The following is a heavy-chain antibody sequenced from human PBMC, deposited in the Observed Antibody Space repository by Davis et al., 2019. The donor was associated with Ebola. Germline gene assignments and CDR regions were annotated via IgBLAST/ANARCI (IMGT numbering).Heavy chain of an antibody. CDR1: GGSFSGYY. CDR2: INHSGST. Sequence: GSLRLSCAVYGGSFSGYYWSWIRQPPGKGLEWIGEINHSGSTNYNPSLKSRVTISVDTSKNQFSLKLSSVTAADTAVYYCARTIWNYGDYATLHFDYWGQGTLVTVSS. D-gene: IGHD4-17*01. J-gene: IGHJ4*02. V-gene: IGHV4-34*01. CDR3: ARTIWNYGDYATLHFDY.